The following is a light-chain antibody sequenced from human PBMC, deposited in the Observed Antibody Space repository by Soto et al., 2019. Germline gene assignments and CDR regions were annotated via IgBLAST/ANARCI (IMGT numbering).Light chain of an antibody. CDR1: QDIGTY. J-gene: IGKJ5*01. CDR2: DAS. V-gene: IGKV1-9*01. Sequence: IRGTQSPFFVSASVADRFTITCRPSQDIGTYFGCDQQKRGQAPRLLIHDASTLQSRVPSRFSGSRSGTDFTLTTRSMPHDDFATYYCEQLISFSITFGQGTRLEVK. CDR3: EQLISFSIT.